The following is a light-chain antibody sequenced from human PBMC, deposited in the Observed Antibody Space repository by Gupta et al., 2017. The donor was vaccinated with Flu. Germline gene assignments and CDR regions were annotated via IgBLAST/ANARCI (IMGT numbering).Light chain of an antibody. CDR2: WAS. J-gene: IGKJ1*01. CDR3: QQYYSSPRT. V-gene: IGKV4-1*01. Sequence: DIVVTHSPDSLAVSLGERATINCKSSQSLLFSSNNRDYLTWYQHKPGQPPKLLIYWASTRASGVPDRFSGSGSGTDFSLIISNLQAEDVAVYYCQQYYSSPRTFGQGTRVEIK. CDR1: QSLLFSSNNRDY.